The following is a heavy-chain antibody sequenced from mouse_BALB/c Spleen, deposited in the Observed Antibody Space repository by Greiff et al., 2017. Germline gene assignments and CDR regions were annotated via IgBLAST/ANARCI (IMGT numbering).Heavy chain of an antibody. CDR2: ISSGSSTI. V-gene: IGHV5-17*02. CDR1: GFTFSSFG. D-gene: IGHD2-2*01. Sequence: DVKLVESGGGLVQPGGSRKLSCAASGFTFSSFGMHWVRQAPEKGLEWVAYISSGSSTIYYADTVKGRFTISRDNPKNTLFLQMTSLRSEDTAMYYCARAYGYDLAYWGQGTLVTVSA. CDR3: ARAYGYDLAY. J-gene: IGHJ3*01.